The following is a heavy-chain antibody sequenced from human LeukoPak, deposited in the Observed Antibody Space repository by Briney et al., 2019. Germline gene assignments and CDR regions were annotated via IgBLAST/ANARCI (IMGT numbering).Heavy chain of an antibody. CDR1: GFTFDDYG. CDR3: ARWGDYANRYYFDY. J-gene: IGHJ4*02. CDR2: TNWNGGST. Sequence: GGSLRLSCAASGFTFDDYGMSWVRQAPGKGLEWVSGTNWNGGSTGYADSVKGRFTISRDNAKNSLYLQMNSLRAEDTALYYCARWGDYANRYYFDYWGQGTLVTVSS. V-gene: IGHV3-20*04. D-gene: IGHD4-17*01.